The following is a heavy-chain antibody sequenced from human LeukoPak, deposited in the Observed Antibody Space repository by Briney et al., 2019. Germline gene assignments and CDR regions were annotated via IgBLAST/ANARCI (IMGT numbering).Heavy chain of an antibody. Sequence: HPGGSLRLSCAASGFTFRSDWMHWVRQAPGKGLEWVSRIDSDGGTTSYADSVRGRFSISRDNAKNTLYLQMNSLRAEDTAVYYCAKVDYGHNWFDPWGQGTLVTVSS. D-gene: IGHD4-17*01. V-gene: IGHV3-74*01. CDR2: IDSDGGTT. CDR3: AKVDYGHNWFDP. CDR1: GFTFRSDW. J-gene: IGHJ5*02.